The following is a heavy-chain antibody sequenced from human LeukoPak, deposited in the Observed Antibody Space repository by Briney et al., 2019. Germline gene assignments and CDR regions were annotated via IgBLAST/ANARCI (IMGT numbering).Heavy chain of an antibody. CDR1: GFTFSSYG. V-gene: IGHV3-30*18. CDR3: AKAPKDYGDYVVSDY. CDR2: ISYDGSNK. J-gene: IGHJ4*02. D-gene: IGHD4-17*01. Sequence: PGGSLRLSCAASGFTFSSYGMHWVRQAPGKGLEWVAVISYDGSNKFYADSVKGRFTISRDNSKNTLYLQMNSLRAEDTAVYYCAKAPKDYGDYVVSDYWGQGTLVTVSS.